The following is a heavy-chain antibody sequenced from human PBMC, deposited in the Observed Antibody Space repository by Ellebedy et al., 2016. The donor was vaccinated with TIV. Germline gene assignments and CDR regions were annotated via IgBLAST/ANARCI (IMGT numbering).Heavy chain of an antibody. J-gene: IGHJ4*02. CDR1: GFTVSSYW. CDR2: IKQDGSEE. CDR3: ARGSGRIIDY. Sequence: PGGSLRLSCTASGFTVSSYWMQWVRQAPGKGLEWVANIKQDGSEEYYLESVKGRFTISRDNAKKSLYLQMNSLRSEDTAVYYCARGSGRIIDYWGQGTLVTVSS. D-gene: IGHD6-19*01. V-gene: IGHV3-7*04.